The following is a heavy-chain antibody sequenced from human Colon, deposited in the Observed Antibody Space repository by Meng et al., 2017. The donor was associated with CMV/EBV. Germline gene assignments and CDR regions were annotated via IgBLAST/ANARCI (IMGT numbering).Heavy chain of an antibody. V-gene: IGHV1-2*02. J-gene: IGHJ4*02. CDR3: ASLSGGDFDY. D-gene: IGHD1-26*01. CDR2: INPITGGT. Sequence: QALLLDVEGEVKKPGASVKGSCNASGYTLPGYFMYWVRQAPGQGLEWLGVINPITGGTNYAQKFQGRVTMTRDTSMNTAYMELSRLRSDDTAVYYCASLSGGDFDYWGQGTLVTVSS. CDR1: GYTLPGYF.